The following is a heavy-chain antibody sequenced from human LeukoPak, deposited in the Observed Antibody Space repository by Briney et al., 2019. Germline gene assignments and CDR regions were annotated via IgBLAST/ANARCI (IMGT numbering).Heavy chain of an antibody. D-gene: IGHD5-12*01. J-gene: IGHJ3*02. CDR3: RSTSGYDYWDDAFDI. Sequence: GGSLRLSGAASGFTFSNAWMSWVRQAPGKGLEWVGRIKSNTDGGTTDYAAPVKGRFTISRDDSKNTLYLQMNSLKTEDTAVYYCRSTSGYDYWDDAFDIWGQGTMVTVSS. V-gene: IGHV3-15*01. CDR2: IKSNTDGGTT. CDR1: GFTFSNAW.